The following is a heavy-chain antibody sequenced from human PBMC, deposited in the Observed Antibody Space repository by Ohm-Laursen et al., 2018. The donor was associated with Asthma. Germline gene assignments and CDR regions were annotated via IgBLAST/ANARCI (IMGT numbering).Heavy chain of an antibody. V-gene: IGHV3-NL1*01. D-gene: IGHD4-23*01. Sequence: SLRLSCAASGFTFRSYAMHWVRQAPGKGLEWVSVIYSGGSTYYADSVKGRFTISRDNSKNTLYLQMNSLRAEDTAVYYCARDADYGGNPDAFDIWGQGTMVTVSS. CDR2: IYSGGST. CDR1: GFTFRSYA. J-gene: IGHJ3*02. CDR3: ARDADYGGNPDAFDI.